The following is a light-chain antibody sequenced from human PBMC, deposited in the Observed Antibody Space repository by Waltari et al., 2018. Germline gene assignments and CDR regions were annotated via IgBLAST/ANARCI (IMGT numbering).Light chain of an antibody. CDR2: WAS. CDR1: QSVLYRSSNKNF. V-gene: IGKV4-1*01. CDR3: QQYYSTIFT. J-gene: IGKJ3*01. Sequence: DIVVTQSPDYLSVSLGARATINCKSSQSVLYRSSNKNFLAWYQQKPGQPPKLLIYWASTRESGVPDRFSGSGSGTDFTLTISSLQAEDVAVYYCQQYYSTIFTFGPGTKVDIK.